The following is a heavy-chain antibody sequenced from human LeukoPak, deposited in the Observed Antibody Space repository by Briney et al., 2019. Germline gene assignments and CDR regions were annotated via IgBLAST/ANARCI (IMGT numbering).Heavy chain of an antibody. J-gene: IGHJ4*02. CDR2: INTNTGNP. CDR3: ARGYTKDMTSVTHFDY. Sequence: ASVKVSCKASGYTFTSYAMNWVRQAPGQGLEWMGWINTNTGNPTYAQGFTGRFVFFLDTSVSTAYLETSSLKAEDTAVYYCARGYTKDMTSVTHFDYWGQGTLVTVSS. V-gene: IGHV7-4-1*02. D-gene: IGHD4-17*01. CDR1: GYTFTSYA.